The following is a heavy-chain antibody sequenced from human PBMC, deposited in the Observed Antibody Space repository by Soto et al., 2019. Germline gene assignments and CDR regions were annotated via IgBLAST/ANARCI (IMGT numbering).Heavy chain of an antibody. Sequence: QVQLVQSGAEVKKPGSSVKVSCKASGGTFSSYAISWVRQAPGQGLEWMGGIIPIFGTANYAQKFQGRVTITADESTSTASMELSSLRSEDTAVYYCARELNGDYVHGPYYYYYGMDVWGQGTTVTVSS. D-gene: IGHD4-17*01. CDR2: IIPIFGTA. CDR1: GGTFSSYA. V-gene: IGHV1-69*01. J-gene: IGHJ6*02. CDR3: ARELNGDYVHGPYYYYYGMDV.